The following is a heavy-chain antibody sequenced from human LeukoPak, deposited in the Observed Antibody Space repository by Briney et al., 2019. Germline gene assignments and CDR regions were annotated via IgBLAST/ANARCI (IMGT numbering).Heavy chain of an antibody. J-gene: IGHJ4*02. D-gene: IGHD1-14*01. CDR3: VRDLVAGTTGLHSTDY. V-gene: IGHV1-46*01. CDR2: INPSGGST. CDR1: GYTFTSYY. Sequence: ASVKVSCKASGYTFTSYYMHWVRQAPGQGLEWMGIINPSGGSTSYAQKFQGRVTMTRDTSTSTVYMELSSLRSEDTAVSYCVRDLVAGTTGLHSTDYWGQGTLVTVSS.